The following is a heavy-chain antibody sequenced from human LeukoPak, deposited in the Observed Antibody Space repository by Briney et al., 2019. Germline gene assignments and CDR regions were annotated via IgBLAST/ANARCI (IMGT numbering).Heavy chain of an antibody. V-gene: IGHV4-34*01. J-gene: IGHJ3*02. CDR2: INHSGST. CDR3: ARGRRMLLGAFDI. Sequence: PSETLSLTCTVSGGSISSYYWSWIRQPPGKGLEWIGEINHSGSTNYNPSLKSRVTISVDTSKNQFSLKLSSVTAADTAVYYCARGRRMLLGAFDIWGQGTMVTVSS. D-gene: IGHD2-8*01. CDR1: GGSISSYY.